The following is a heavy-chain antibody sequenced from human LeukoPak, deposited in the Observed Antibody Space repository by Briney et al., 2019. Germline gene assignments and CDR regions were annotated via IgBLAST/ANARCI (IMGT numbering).Heavy chain of an antibody. V-gene: IGHV3-23*01. CDR1: GFTFSSYA. CDR3: AKVAGYCSSTSCFYYYYYMDV. Sequence: PGGSLRLSCAASGFTFSSYAMSWVRQAPGKGLEWVSAISGSGGSTYYADCVKGRFTISRDNSKNTLYLQMNSLRAEDTSVYYCAKVAGYCSSTSCFYYYYYMDVWGKGTTVTVSS. D-gene: IGHD2-2*01. J-gene: IGHJ6*03. CDR2: ISGSGGST.